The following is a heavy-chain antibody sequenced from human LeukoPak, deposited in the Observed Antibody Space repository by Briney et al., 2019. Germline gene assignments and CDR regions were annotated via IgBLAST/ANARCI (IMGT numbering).Heavy chain of an antibody. D-gene: IGHD3-22*01. J-gene: IGHJ5*02. CDR3: ARHISAYSSFDP. V-gene: IGHV4-59*08. CDR1: GGSISTYY. CDR2: VYYSGST. Sequence: SETLSLTCTVSGGSISTYYWSWIRQPPGKGLEWIGYVYYSGSTHYNPSLESRVTISVDTSKNQFTLKLNSVTAADTAVYYCARHISAYSSFDPWGQGTPVTVSS.